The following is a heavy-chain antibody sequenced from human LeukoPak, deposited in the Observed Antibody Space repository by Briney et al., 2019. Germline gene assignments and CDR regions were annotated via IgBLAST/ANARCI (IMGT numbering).Heavy chain of an antibody. CDR2: IIPIFGTA. CDR1: GGTFSGYA. D-gene: IGHD3-3*01. CDR3: ATNTYDFWSGYRDYFDY. J-gene: IGHJ4*02. Sequence: SSVKVSCKASGGTFSGYAISWVRQAPGQGLEWMGGIIPIFGTANYAQKFQGRVTITADESTSTAYMELSSLRSEDTAVYYCATNTYDFWSGYRDYFDYWGQGTLVTVSS. V-gene: IGHV1-69*01.